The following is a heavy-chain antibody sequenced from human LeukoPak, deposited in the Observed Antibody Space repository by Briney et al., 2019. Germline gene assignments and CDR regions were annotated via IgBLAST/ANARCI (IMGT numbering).Heavy chain of an antibody. CDR2: INHSGST. CDR3: ARPSYWYFDL. CDR1: GGSFSGYY. V-gene: IGHV4-34*01. J-gene: IGHJ2*01. Sequence: KPSETLSLTCAVYGGSFSGYYWSWIRQPPGKGLEWIGEINHSGSTNYNPSLKSRVTISVGTSKNQFSLKLSSVTAADTAVYYCARPSYWYFDLWGRGTLVTVSS.